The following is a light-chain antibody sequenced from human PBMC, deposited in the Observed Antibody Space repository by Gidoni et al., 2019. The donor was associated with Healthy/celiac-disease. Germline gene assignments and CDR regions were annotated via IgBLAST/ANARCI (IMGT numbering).Light chain of an antibody. CDR1: QSVLYSSNNKNY. CDR2: WAS. Sequence: ATINCKSSQSVLYSSNNKNYLAWYQQKPGQPPKLLIYWASTRESGVPDRFSGSGSGTDFTLTISSLQAEDVAVYYCQQYYSWWTFGQGTKVEIK. V-gene: IGKV4-1*01. CDR3: QQYYSWWT. J-gene: IGKJ1*01.